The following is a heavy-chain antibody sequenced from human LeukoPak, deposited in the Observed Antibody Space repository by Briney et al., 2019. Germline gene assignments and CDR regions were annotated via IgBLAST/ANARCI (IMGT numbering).Heavy chain of an antibody. CDR3: ATAAGFGEFYYFDY. CDR2: FDPEDGET. V-gene: IGHV1-24*01. J-gene: IGHJ4*02. D-gene: IGHD3-10*01. Sequence: ASVKVSCKVSGYTLTELSMHWVRQAPGKGLEWMGGFDPEDGETIYAQKFQGRVTMTEDTSTDTAYMELSSLRSEDTAVYCCATAAGFGEFYYFDYWGQGTLVTVSS. CDR1: GYTLTELS.